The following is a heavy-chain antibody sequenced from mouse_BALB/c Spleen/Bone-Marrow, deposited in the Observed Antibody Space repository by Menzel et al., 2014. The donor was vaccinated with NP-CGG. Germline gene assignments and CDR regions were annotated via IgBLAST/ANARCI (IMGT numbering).Heavy chain of an antibody. Sequence: QVQLQQSGPELVKPGASVKMSCKASGYTFTDYVITWVKQRTGQGHEWIGEIYPESGSTYYNEKFKGKATLTADKSSNTAYMQLGSLTSEDSAVYFCARLDGNYRYAMDYWGQGTSVTVSS. CDR3: ARLDGNYRYAMDY. V-gene: IGHV1-77*01. J-gene: IGHJ4*01. D-gene: IGHD2-1*01. CDR1: GYTFTDYV. CDR2: IYPESGST.